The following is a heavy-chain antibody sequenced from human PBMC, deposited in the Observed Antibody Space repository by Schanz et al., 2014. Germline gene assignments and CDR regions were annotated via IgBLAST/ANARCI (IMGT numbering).Heavy chain of an antibody. D-gene: IGHD2-2*01. CDR3: ARQNLGYCSSTDCKNWFDP. J-gene: IGHJ5*02. V-gene: IGHV4-39*01. CDR2: IYYSGNT. CDR1: GGSISTSNHY. Sequence: QLQLQESGPGLVKPLETLSLTCTVSGGSISTSNHYWGWIRQPPGKGLEWIGSIYYSGNTYYNPSLRSRVTISVDTTKTQFALKRSLVTAADTAVYYCARQNLGYCSSTDCKNWFDPWGQGTLVTVSS.